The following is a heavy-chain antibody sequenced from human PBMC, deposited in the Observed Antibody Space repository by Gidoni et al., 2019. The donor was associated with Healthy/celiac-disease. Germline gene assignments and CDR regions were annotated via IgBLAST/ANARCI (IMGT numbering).Heavy chain of an antibody. D-gene: IGHD3-10*01. J-gene: IGHJ3*02. Sequence: QVQLQESGPGLVKPSDTLSLTCAVSGYSISSSNWWGWIRQPPGKGLEWIGYIYYSGSTYYNPSLKSRVTMSVDTSKNQFSLKLSSVTAVDTAVYYCARTPYYYGSGSYHKAGAFDIWGQGTMVTVSS. V-gene: IGHV4-28*01. CDR2: IYYSGST. CDR3: ARTPYYYGSGSYHKAGAFDI. CDR1: GYSISSSNW.